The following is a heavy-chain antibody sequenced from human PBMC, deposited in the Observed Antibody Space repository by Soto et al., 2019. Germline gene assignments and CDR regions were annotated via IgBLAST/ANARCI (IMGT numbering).Heavy chain of an antibody. D-gene: IGHD3-10*01. Sequence: QVQLVQSGAEVKKPGSSVKVSCKASGGTFSSYTISWVRQAPGQGLEWMGRIIPILGIANYAQKFQGRVTSTADKSTSTAYMELSSLRSEDTAVYYCASLSYYGSGSYSSWGQGTLVTVSS. V-gene: IGHV1-69*02. CDR1: GGTFSSYT. J-gene: IGHJ4*02. CDR2: IIPILGIA. CDR3: ASLSYYGSGSYSS.